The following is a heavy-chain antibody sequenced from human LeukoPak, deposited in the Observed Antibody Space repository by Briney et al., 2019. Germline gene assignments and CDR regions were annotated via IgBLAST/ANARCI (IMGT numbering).Heavy chain of an antibody. CDR2: VNPQGSGT. Sequence: GGSLRLSCAASGFTFSSYWMHWVRQAPGKGLVWASRVNPQGSGTSYTDSVKGRFTISRDNAKDALHLRMDNLRVEDTAVYYCARARWSSTGWFLGYWGQGTLVTVSS. CDR3: ARARWSSTGWFLGY. D-gene: IGHD6-19*01. CDR1: GFTFSSYW. V-gene: IGHV3-74*01. J-gene: IGHJ4*02.